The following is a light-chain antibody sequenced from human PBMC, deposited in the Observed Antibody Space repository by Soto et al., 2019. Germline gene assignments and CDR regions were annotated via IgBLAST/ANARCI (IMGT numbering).Light chain of an antibody. CDR3: QQYGSSPRT. J-gene: IGKJ1*01. CDR2: GAS. V-gene: IGKV3-20*01. CDR1: QSVSSNY. Sequence: EIVLTQSPATLSVSPGEGVTLSCRASQSVSSNYLAWYQQKPGQAPRLLIYGASSRATGIPDRFSGSGSGTDFTLTISRLEPEDFAVYYCQQYGSSPRTFGQGTKVDIK.